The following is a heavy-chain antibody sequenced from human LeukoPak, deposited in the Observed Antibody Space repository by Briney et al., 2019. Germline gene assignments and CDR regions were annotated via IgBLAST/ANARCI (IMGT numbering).Heavy chain of an antibody. Sequence: GRSLRLSCAASGFTFSSYGMHWVRQAPGKGLEWVSAISGSGGSTYYADSVKGRFTISRDNSKNTLYLQMNSLRAEDTAVYYCAKGIYGSGSYYGMDVWGQGTTVTVSS. CDR2: ISGSGGST. V-gene: IGHV3-23*01. D-gene: IGHD3-10*01. CDR3: AKGIYGSGSYYGMDV. J-gene: IGHJ6*02. CDR1: GFTFSSYG.